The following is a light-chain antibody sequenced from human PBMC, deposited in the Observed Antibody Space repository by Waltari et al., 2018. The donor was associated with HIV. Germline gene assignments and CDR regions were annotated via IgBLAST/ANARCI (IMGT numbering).Light chain of an antibody. V-gene: IGLV7-43*01. J-gene: IGLJ1*01. CDR2: GAS. CDR3: LLYYGGAQSYV. CDR1: TGAVTSGYY. Sequence: QTVVTQEPSLTVSPGGTVTLTCASSTGAVTSGYYPTWFQQKPGQAPRPLIYGASNKHSWTPARFSGSLLGGKAALTLLGVQPEDEADYYCLLYYGGAQSYVFGTGTKVTVL.